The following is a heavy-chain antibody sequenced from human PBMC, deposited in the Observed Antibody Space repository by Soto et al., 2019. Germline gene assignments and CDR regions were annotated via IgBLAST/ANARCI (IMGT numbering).Heavy chain of an antibody. V-gene: IGHV1-69*08. Sequence: QVQLVQSGAEVKKPGSSVKVSCKASGGTFSSYTISWVRQAPGQGLEWMGRIIPTLGIANYAQKFQGRVTIAADKSTSTAYMELSSLRSEDTAVYYCARDRMNYYGSGTRGGGYYYYGMDVWGQGTTVTVSS. CDR1: GGTFSSYT. CDR3: ARDRMNYYGSGTRGGGYYYYGMDV. J-gene: IGHJ6*02. D-gene: IGHD3-10*01. CDR2: IIPTLGIA.